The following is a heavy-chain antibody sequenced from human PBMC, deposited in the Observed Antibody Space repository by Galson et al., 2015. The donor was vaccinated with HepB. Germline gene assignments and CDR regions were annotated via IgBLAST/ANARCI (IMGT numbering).Heavy chain of an antibody. D-gene: IGHD6-6*01. Sequence: ETLSLTCTVSGGSISSYYWSWIRQPPGKGLEWIGYIYYSGSTNYNPSLKSRVTISVDTSKNQFSLKLSSVTAADTAVYYCARDLSYKPSIAAPVLEGGMDVWGQGTTVAVSS. J-gene: IGHJ6*02. CDR3: ARDLSYKPSIAAPVLEGGMDV. CDR2: IYYSGST. V-gene: IGHV4-59*01. CDR1: GGSISSYY.